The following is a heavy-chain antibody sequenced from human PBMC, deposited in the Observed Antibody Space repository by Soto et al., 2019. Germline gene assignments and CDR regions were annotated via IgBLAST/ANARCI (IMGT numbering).Heavy chain of an antibody. CDR2: ISGSGGST. D-gene: IGHD6-13*01. CDR1: GFTFSSYA. J-gene: IGHJ5*02. CDR3: AKDLGYSSSWYDGNWFDP. V-gene: IGHV3-23*01. Sequence: SGGSLRLSCAASGFTFSSYAMSWVRQAPGKGLEWVSAISGSGGSTYYADSVKGRFTISRDNSKNTLYLQMNSLRAEDTAVYYCAKDLGYSSSWYDGNWFDPWGQGTLVTVSS.